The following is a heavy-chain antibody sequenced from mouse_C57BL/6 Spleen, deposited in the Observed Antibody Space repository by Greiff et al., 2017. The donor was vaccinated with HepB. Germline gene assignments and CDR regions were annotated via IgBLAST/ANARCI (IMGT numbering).Heavy chain of an antibody. CDR2: ILPGSGST. Sequence: QVQLQQSGAELMKPGASVKLSCKATGYTFTGYWIEWVKQRPGHGLEWIGEILPGSGSTNYNEKFKGKATFTADTSSNIAYMQLSSLTTEDSAIYYCARRGFHDYGSSRGYFDVWGTGTTVTVSS. CDR3: ARRGFHDYGSSRGYFDV. D-gene: IGHD1-1*01. CDR1: GYTFTGYW. J-gene: IGHJ1*03. V-gene: IGHV1-9*01.